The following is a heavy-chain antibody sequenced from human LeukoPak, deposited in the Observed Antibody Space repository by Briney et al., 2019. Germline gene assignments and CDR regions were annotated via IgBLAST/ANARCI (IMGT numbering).Heavy chain of an antibody. D-gene: IGHD2-2*01. CDR2: INLNDGST. CDR3: ARHYCSSTSYPAYFFDY. V-gene: IGHV1-46*01. J-gene: IGHJ4*02. Sequence: GASETVSCTASGYTFTSYSMHWVRQAPAPGNEWKGIINLNDGSTSYAKKSQGRVTMTRDTSTSTVYMELSSLRSEDTAVYYCARHYCSSTSYPAYFFDYWGQGPLVTVSS. CDR1: GYTFTSYS.